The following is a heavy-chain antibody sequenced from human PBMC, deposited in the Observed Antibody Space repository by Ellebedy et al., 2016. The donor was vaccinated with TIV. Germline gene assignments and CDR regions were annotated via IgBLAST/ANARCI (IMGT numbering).Heavy chain of an antibody. CDR1: GFTFSSYA. J-gene: IGHJ4*02. CDR2: ISGSGGST. D-gene: IGHD2-2*01. V-gene: IGHV3-23*01. CDR3: AKGGVPSRGYYFDY. Sequence: GGSLRLXCAASGFTFSSYAMSWVRQAPGKGLEWVSAISGSGGSTYYADSVKGRFTISRDNSKNTLYLQMNSLRAEDTAVYYCAKGGVPSRGYYFDYWGQGTLVTVSS.